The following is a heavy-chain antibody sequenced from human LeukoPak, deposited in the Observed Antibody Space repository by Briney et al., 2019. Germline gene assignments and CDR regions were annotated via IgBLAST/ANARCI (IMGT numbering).Heavy chain of an antibody. CDR1: GGSISSYY. CDR2: IYYSGST. CDR3: ARIIAAAGNGWFDP. Sequence: PSETLSLTCTVSGGSISSYYWSWIRQPPGKGLEWIGYIYYSGSTNYNPSLKSRVTISVDTSKNQFSLKLSSVTAADTAVYYCARIIAAAGNGWFDPWGQGTLVTVSS. J-gene: IGHJ5*02. V-gene: IGHV4-59*08. D-gene: IGHD6-13*01.